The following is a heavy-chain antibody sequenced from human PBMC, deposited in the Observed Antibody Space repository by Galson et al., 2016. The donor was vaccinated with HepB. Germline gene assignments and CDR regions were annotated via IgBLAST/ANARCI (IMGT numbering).Heavy chain of an antibody. J-gene: IGHJ4*02. CDR3: TRDMALGFDF. CDR1: GYTFTGYV. Sequence: SVKVSCKASGYTFTGYVMHWVRQAPGQRLEWMGWINAGNGNTKYSQKFQHSVTFTRDTSASTAHMELSILSSETTAGYYCTRDMALGFDFWGQGTLVIVSS. V-gene: IGHV1-3*01. CDR2: INAGNGNT. D-gene: IGHD3-16*01.